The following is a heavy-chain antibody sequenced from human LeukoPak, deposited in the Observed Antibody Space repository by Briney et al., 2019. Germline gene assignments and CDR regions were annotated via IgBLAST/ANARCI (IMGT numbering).Heavy chain of an antibody. V-gene: IGHV1-46*01. CDR2: INPSGGGT. CDR1: GGTFSSYA. Sequence: ASVKVFCKASGGTFSSYAISWVRQAPGQGLEWMGIINPSGGGTSYAQKFQGRLTMTRDTPTSTVYMELTSLRSEDTAVYYCARDSSTSSLADPWGQGTLVTVSS. J-gene: IGHJ5*02. CDR3: ARDSSTSSLADP. D-gene: IGHD2-2*01.